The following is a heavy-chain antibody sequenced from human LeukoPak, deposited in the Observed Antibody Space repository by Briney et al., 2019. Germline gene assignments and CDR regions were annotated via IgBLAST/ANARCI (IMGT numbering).Heavy chain of an antibody. D-gene: IGHD2-15*01. V-gene: IGHV4-59*01. Sequence: SETLSLTCTVSGGFISSYYWSWIRQPPGKGLEWIGYIYYSGSTNYNPSLKSRVTISVDTSKNQFSLKLSSVTAADTAVYYCARLGRVAEGAFDIWGQGTMVTVSS. CDR1: GGFISSYY. CDR3: ARLGRVAEGAFDI. J-gene: IGHJ3*02. CDR2: IYYSGST.